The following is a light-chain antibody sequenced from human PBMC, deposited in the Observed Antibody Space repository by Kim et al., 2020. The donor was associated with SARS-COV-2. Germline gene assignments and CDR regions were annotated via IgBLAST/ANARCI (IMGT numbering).Light chain of an antibody. CDR3: MDGEHKT. J-gene: IGKJ2*01. V-gene: IGKV2-30*02. CDR2: RVS. Sequence: VMTQSPLSLAVTLGQPASISCRSSQSLVHSDGNTYLNWFQQRPGQSPRRLIYRVSDRDSGVPDRFSGSGSGTDFTLRISRVEAEDVGVYYCMDGEHKTFGQGTKVEI. CDR1: QSLVHSDGNTY.